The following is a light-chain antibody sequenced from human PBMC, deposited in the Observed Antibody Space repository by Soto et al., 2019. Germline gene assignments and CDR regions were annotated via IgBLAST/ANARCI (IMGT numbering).Light chain of an antibody. J-gene: IGLJ1*01. V-gene: IGLV2-11*01. CDR3: CAYAGSYTYV. CDR2: DVS. CDR1: SSDVGSSNY. Sequence: QSALTQPRSVSGSPGQSVTISCTGTSSDVGSSNYVSWYQQHPGKVPKLMIYDVSKRPSGVPDRFSGSKSDSTASLTISGLQAEDEADYYCCAYAGSYTYVFGTGTKLTVL.